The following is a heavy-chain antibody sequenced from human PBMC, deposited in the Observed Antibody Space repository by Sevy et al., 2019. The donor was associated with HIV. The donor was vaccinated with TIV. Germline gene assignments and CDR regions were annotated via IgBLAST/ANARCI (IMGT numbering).Heavy chain of an antibody. J-gene: IGHJ5*02. CDR3: ATGIPEWELGGHWFDP. CDR1: GDSVSSNSAA. D-gene: IGHD1-26*01. CDR2: TYYRSKWYN. V-gene: IGHV6-1*01. Sequence: SQTLSLTCAISGDSVSSNSAAWNWIRQSPSRGLEWLGRTYYRSKWYNDYAVSVKSRISINPDTSKNQFSLQLNSVTPEDTAVYFCATGIPEWELGGHWFDPWSQGTLVTVSS.